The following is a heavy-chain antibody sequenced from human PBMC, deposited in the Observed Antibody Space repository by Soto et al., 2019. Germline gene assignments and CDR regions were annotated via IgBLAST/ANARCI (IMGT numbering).Heavy chain of an antibody. CDR3: ASDYHDTKPLFEY. D-gene: IGHD3-22*01. J-gene: IGHJ4*02. CDR2: INYSGTT. Sequence: PSWTXSLTCTFAGVSIITYYWSLIRQPPGKGLEYIGYINYSGTTKYNPSLKSRVTLSVDTSKNQLSLKVSSVTAADTAVYYCASDYHDTKPLFEYPGRGTLVNVS. V-gene: IGHV4-59*01. CDR1: GVSIITYY.